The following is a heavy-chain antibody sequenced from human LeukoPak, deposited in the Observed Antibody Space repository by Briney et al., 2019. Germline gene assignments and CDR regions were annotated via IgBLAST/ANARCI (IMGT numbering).Heavy chain of an antibody. D-gene: IGHD3-22*01. CDR3: ARDTYYYDSSGYSGDY. CDR2: IYYSGST. CDR1: GGSISSGDYY. J-gene: IGHJ4*02. Sequence: SETLSLTCTVSGGSISSGDYYWSWIRQPPGKGLEWIGYIYYSGSTYYNPSLKSRVTISVDTSKNQFSLKLSSVTAADTAVYYCARDTYYYDSSGYSGDYWGQGTLVTVSS. V-gene: IGHV4-30-4*08.